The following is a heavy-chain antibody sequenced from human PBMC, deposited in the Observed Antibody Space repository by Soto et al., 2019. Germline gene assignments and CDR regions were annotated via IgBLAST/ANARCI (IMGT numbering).Heavy chain of an antibody. D-gene: IGHD3-10*01. V-gene: IGHV1-18*04. CDR2: ISAYMGNR. J-gene: IGHJ5*02. Sequence: GGSVKVSCKASGYTLTSYGISWVRQAPGQGREWMGWISAYMGNRNDAQKLKGRVTLTTDTSTSRAYMARRSLRSDDTAVYCFATPLGEHSTWGQGTLVTFSS. CDR1: GYTLTSYG. CDR3: ATPLGEHST.